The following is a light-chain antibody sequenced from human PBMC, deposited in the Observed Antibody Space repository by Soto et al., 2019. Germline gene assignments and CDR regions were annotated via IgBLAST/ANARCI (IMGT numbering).Light chain of an antibody. J-gene: IGKJ4*01. CDR3: QKYNSVPLT. Sequence: DIQMTQSPSSLSASVGDRVTITCRASQGISNFLAWYQQKPGKVPKLLIYAASTMQSGVPSRFHGRGSGTDFTLTISSLQPEDVATFYCQKYNSVPLTFGGGTKVEIK. V-gene: IGKV1-27*01. CDR1: QGISNF. CDR2: AAS.